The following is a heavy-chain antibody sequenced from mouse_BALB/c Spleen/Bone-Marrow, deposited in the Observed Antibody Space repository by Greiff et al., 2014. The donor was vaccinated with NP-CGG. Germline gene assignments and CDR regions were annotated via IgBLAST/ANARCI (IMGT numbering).Heavy chain of an antibody. CDR3: KRSDGNYYVMDY. CDR2: ISPENGDI. CDR1: GYTFTDHA. V-gene: IGHV1S53*02. Sequence: QVQLQQSDAELVKPRASVKISCKASGYTFTDHAIHWVKQKPEQGLEWIGYISPENGDIKYNEKFKGKATLTADKSSSTAYMQLNSLTSEDSAVYFCKRSDGNYYVMDYWGQGTSVTVSS. D-gene: IGHD2-1*01. J-gene: IGHJ4*01.